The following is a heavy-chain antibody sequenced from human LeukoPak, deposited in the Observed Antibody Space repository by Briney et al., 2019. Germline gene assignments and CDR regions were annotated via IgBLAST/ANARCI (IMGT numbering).Heavy chain of an antibody. CDR2: IYYSGST. Sequence: SETLSPTCTVSGGSISSSSYYWGWIRQPPGKGLEWIGSIYYSGSTYYNPSLKSRVTISVDTSKNQFSLKLSSVTAADTAVYYCASPTGYLPLPDYWGQGTLVTVSS. CDR3: ASPTGYLPLPDY. V-gene: IGHV4-39*01. CDR1: GGSISSSSYY. D-gene: IGHD3-9*01. J-gene: IGHJ4*02.